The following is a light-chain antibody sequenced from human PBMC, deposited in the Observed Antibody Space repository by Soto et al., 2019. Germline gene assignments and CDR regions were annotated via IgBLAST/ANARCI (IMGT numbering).Light chain of an antibody. V-gene: IGKV3-20*01. CDR1: QSVSSSY. J-gene: IGKJ2*01. CDR2: GAS. CDR3: QQYGSSPLST. Sequence: EIVLTQSPGTLSLSPGERATLSCRASQSVSSSYLAWYQQKPGQAPSLLIYGASSRATGIPDRFSGSGSGTAFTLTISRLEPEDFAVYYCQQYGSSPLSTFGPGTKLEIK.